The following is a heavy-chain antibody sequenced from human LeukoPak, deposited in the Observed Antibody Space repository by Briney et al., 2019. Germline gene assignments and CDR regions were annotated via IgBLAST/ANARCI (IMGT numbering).Heavy chain of an antibody. CDR3: ARHLTWNHDAFDI. Sequence: SETLSLTCTASGGSISSYYWSWIRQPPGKGLEWIGYIYYSGSTNYNPSLKSRVTISVDTSKNQFSLKLSSVTAADTAVYYCARHLTWNHDAFDIWGQGTMVTVSS. V-gene: IGHV4-59*08. CDR2: IYYSGST. J-gene: IGHJ3*02. D-gene: IGHD1-1*01. CDR1: GGSISSYY.